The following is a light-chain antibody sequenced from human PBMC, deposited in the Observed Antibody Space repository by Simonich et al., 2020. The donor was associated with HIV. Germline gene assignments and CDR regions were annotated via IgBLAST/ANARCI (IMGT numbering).Light chain of an antibody. J-gene: IGLJ2*01. Sequence: QPVLTQPPSASASLGASVTLTCTLSSGYSNYKVDWYQQRPGKGPRFVMRVGTGGIVGSKGDGHPDRFSVLGSGLNRYLTIKNIQEEDESDYHCGADHGSGSNFVVIFGGGTKLTVL. V-gene: IGLV9-49*01. CDR2: VGTGGIVG. CDR1: SGYSNYK. CDR3: GADHGSGSNFVVI.